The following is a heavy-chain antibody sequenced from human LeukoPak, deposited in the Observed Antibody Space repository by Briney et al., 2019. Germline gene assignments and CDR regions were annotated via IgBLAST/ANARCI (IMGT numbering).Heavy chain of an antibody. Sequence: SETLSLTCTVSGGSISSSSYYWGWIRQPPGKGLEWIGSIYYSGSTYYNPSLKSRVTISVDTSKNQFSLKLSSVTAADTAVYYCARGRWSTNGVEYYYYYMDVWGKGTTVTVSS. CDR3: ARGRWSTNGVEYYYYYMDV. V-gene: IGHV4-39*07. CDR2: IYYSGST. J-gene: IGHJ6*03. D-gene: IGHD2-8*01. CDR1: GGSISSSSYY.